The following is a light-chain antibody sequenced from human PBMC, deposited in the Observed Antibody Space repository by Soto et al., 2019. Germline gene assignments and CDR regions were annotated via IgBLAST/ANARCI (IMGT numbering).Light chain of an antibody. J-gene: IGKJ1*01. V-gene: IGKV1-5*03. CDR1: QSTSNY. Sequence: ASQSTSNYLAWYQQKKGKVPKXXIYQASSLENGVPSRFSGSGHGTDFTLTISRLVTEDFAVYYCQQYRDSPVTFGQGTKVDIK. CDR3: QQYRDSPVT. CDR2: QAS.